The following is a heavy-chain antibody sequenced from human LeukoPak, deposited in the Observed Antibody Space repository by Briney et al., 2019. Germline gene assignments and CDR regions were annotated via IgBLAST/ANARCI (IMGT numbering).Heavy chain of an antibody. CDR2: INHSGST. V-gene: IGHV4-34*01. Sequence: SETLSLTCAVYGGSFSGYYWSWIRQPPGKGLEWIGEINHSGSTNYNPSLKSRVTISVDTSKNQFSLKLSSVTAADTAVYYYARVGKQWLVLRGWFDPWGQGTLVTVSS. D-gene: IGHD6-19*01. J-gene: IGHJ5*02. CDR3: ARVGKQWLVLRGWFDP. CDR1: GGSFSGYY.